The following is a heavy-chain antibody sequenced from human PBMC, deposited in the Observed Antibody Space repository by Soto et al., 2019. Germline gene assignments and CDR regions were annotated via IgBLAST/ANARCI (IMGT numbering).Heavy chain of an antibody. V-gene: IGHV4-39*01. CDR1: GGSISSSTSY. CDR2: LYYSGST. J-gene: IGHJ4*02. CDR3: ARHVNSGSGSRGNYDS. D-gene: IGHD3-10*01. Sequence: QLQLQESGPGLVKPSETLSLTCTVSGGSISSSTSYWAWIRQPPGKVLEWIGSLYYSGSTYYNPSLHSGLTKSLDTSEKQFALKLTSVTAADKAVYYCARHVNSGSGSRGNYDSWGPGTLDTVS.